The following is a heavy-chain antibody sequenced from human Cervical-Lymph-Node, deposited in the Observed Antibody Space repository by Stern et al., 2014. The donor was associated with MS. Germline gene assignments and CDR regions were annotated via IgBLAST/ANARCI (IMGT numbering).Heavy chain of an antibody. CDR1: GGTFSSYA. J-gene: IGHJ6*02. CDR3: ARDSIPNCSSTSCYTRGHYYYGMDV. D-gene: IGHD2-2*02. CDR2: IIPILGIA. V-gene: IGHV1-69*09. Sequence: VQLVQSGAEVKKPGSSVKVSCKASGGTFSSYAISWVRQAPGQGLEWMGRIIPILGIATYAQKFQGRVTITADKSTGTAYMELSSLRSEDTAVYYCARDSIPNCSSTSCYTRGHYYYGMDVWGQGTTVTVSS.